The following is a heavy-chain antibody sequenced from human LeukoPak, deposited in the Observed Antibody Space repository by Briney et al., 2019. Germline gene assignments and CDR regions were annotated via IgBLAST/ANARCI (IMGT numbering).Heavy chain of an antibody. CDR3: ATNVFTNYDILTGYSP. Sequence: ASVKVSCKVSGYTLTELSMHWVRQAPGKGREGMGGFDPEDGETIYAQKFQGRVTMTEDTSTDTAYMELSSLRSDDTAVYYCATNVFTNYDILTGYSPWGQGTLVTVSS. CDR2: FDPEDGET. CDR1: GYTLTELS. J-gene: IGHJ5*02. V-gene: IGHV1-24*01. D-gene: IGHD3-9*01.